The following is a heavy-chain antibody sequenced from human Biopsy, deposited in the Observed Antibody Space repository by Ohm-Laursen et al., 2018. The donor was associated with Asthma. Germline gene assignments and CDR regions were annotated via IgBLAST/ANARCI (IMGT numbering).Heavy chain of an antibody. CDR2: ISFDGSNK. CDR1: GFTFSNYG. D-gene: IGHD1-26*01. J-gene: IGHJ4*02. Sequence: SLRLSCSASGFTFSNYGMHWVRQAPGKGLDWVAVISFDGSNKNYTDSVKGRFTISRDNFRNTLHLQMNSLRAEDTAVYYCAKDVFPGWELRRGPDYWGQGTLVTVSS. V-gene: IGHV3-30*18. CDR3: AKDVFPGWELRRGPDY.